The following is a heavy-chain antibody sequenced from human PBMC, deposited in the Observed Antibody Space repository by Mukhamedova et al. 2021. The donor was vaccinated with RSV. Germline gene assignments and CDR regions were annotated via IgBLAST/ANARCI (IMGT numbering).Heavy chain of an antibody. CDR2: MSSSGGT. Sequence: GGSIKGGSHYWGWIRQPPGKGLEWVGNMSSSGGTHYNPSLKGRLTMSMDTSKNQFSLNLTSVTAADTAIYFCTREVGEATSPWVDS. CDR1: GGSIKGGSHY. J-gene: IGHJ5*01. CDR3: TREVGEATSPWVDS. D-gene: IGHD2-2*01. V-gene: IGHV4-39*07.